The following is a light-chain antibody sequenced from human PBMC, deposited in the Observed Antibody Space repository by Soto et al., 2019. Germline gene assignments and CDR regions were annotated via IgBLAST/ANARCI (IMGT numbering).Light chain of an antibody. CDR2: EDT. J-gene: IGLJ2*01. CDR3: CSYAGSATAVV. Sequence: QSVLTQPASVSGSPRQSISISCTGTSSDVGSYNLVSWYQQHPGKAPKLMIYEDTKRPSGVSNRFSGSRSGNTASLTISGLQAEDEADYYCCSYAGSATAVVFGGGTKVTVL. V-gene: IGLV2-23*01. CDR1: SSDVGSYNL.